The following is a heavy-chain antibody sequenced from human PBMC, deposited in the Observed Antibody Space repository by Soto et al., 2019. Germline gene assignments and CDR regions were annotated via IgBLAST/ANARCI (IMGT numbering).Heavy chain of an antibody. V-gene: IGHV1-18*01. CDR1: GYTFTSYG. CDR3: ARDWYYDSSRNDAFEI. Sequence: GASVKVSCKASGYTFTSYGISWVRQAPGQGIEWMGWISAYNGNTNYAQKLQGRVTMTTDTSTSTAYMELRSLRSDDTAVYYCARDWYYDSSRNDAFEIWGQGTMVTVSS. J-gene: IGHJ3*02. CDR2: ISAYNGNT. D-gene: IGHD3-22*01.